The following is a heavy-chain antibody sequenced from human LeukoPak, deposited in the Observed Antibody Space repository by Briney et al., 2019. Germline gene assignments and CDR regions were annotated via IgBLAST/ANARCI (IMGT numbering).Heavy chain of an antibody. CDR3: ARNYYDSSGRTPLFDY. CDR2: ISSNGGST. D-gene: IGHD3-22*01. V-gene: IGHV3-64*01. Sequence: GGSLRLSCAASGFTFSSYAMHWVRQAPGKGLEYVSAISSNGGSTYYANSVKGRFTISRDNSKNTLYLQMGSLRAEDMAVYYCARNYYDSSGRTPLFDYRGQGTLVTVSS. J-gene: IGHJ4*02. CDR1: GFTFSSYA.